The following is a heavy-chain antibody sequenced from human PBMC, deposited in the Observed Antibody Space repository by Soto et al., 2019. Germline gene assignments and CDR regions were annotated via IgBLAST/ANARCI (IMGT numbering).Heavy chain of an antibody. CDR1: GYTYTSYG. CDR2: ISAYNGNT. D-gene: IGHD3-10*01. Sequence: QVQLVQSGAEVKKPGASVKVSCKASGYTYTSYGISWVRQAPGQGLEWMGWISAYNGNTNYAQKLQGSVNMTTDTSTSTAYLERRSLRSDDTDVYYCARAVGEDDYYYGMAVGGQGTPVTV. V-gene: IGHV1-18*01. CDR3: ARAVGEDDYYYGMAV. J-gene: IGHJ6*02.